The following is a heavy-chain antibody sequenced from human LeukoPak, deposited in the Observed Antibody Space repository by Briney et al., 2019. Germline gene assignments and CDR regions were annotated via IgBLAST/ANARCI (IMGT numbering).Heavy chain of an antibody. D-gene: IGHD5-12*01. Sequence: PGRSLRLSCAASGFTFSSYGMHWVRQAPGKGLEWVAVIWYDGSNKYYADSVKGRFTISRDNSKNTLYLQMNSLRAEDTAVYYCARGHQRGYSDPPGYWGQGTLVIVSS. CDR3: ARGHQRGYSDPPGY. CDR2: IWYDGSNK. J-gene: IGHJ4*02. CDR1: GFTFSSYG. V-gene: IGHV3-33*01.